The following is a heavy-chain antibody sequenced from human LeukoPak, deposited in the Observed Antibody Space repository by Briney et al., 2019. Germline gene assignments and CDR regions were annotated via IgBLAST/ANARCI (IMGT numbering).Heavy chain of an antibody. J-gene: IGHJ5*02. V-gene: IGHV3-9*01. CDR3: ARDPIGDNWFDP. CDR1: GFTFDDYA. D-gene: IGHD1-26*01. Sequence: PGGSLRLSCAASGFTFDDYAMHWVRQAPGKGLEWVSGISWNSGSIGYADSVKGRFTISRDNSKSKLYLQMNSLRAEDTAIYYCARDPIGDNWFDPWGQGTLVTVSS. CDR2: ISWNSGSI.